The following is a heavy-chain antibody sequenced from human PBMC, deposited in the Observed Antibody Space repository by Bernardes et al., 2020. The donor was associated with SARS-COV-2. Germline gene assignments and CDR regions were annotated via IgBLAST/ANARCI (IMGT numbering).Heavy chain of an antibody. Sequence: SETLSLTCTVSGGSISSGDYYWSWLLQPAGKGLEWIGRIYPSGSTNYHPSLKSRVTISVDTSKNQFSLNLNSVTAADTAVYYCVGAQTDRHNTDWHSYFFYNWGQGILVTVSS. J-gene: IGHJ4*02. CDR3: VGAQTDRHNTDWHSYFFYN. D-gene: IGHD3-9*01. CDR2: IYPSGST. CDR1: GGSISSGDYY. V-gene: IGHV4-61*02.